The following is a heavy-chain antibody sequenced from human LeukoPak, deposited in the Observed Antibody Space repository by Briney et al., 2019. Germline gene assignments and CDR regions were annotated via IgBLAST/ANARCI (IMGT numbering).Heavy chain of an antibody. Sequence: PSETLSLTCTVSGGSISSHYWSWIRQPPGKGLEWIGYIYYSGSTNYNPSLESRVTISVDTSKNQFSLKLSSVTAADTAVYYCARVSLTRRYYYYGMDVWGQGTTVTVSS. V-gene: IGHV4-59*11. CDR1: GGSISSHY. J-gene: IGHJ6*02. CDR3: ARVSLTRRYYYYGMDV. CDR2: IYYSGST.